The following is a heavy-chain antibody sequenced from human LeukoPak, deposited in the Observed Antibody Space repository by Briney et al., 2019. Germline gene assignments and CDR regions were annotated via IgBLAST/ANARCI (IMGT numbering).Heavy chain of an antibody. D-gene: IGHD6-19*01. CDR1: GFIFSSYW. J-gene: IGHJ4*02. Sequence: QTGGSLRLSCAASGFIFSSYWMSWVRQASGKGLEWVANIKQDGSEKYYVGSVKGRFTISRDNAKNSLYLQMNSLRAEDTAVYYCTRGAGTGWRFDSWGQGTLLTVSS. CDR2: IKQDGSEK. V-gene: IGHV3-7*01. CDR3: TRGAGTGWRFDS.